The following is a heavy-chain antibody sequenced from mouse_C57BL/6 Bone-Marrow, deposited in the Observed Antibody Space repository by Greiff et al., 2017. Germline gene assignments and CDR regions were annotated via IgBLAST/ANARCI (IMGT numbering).Heavy chain of an antibody. CDR2: IDPSDSYT. V-gene: IGHV1-50*01. Sequence: VRLQQPGAELVKPGASVKLSCKASGYTFTSYWMQWVKQRPGQGLEWIGEIDPSDSYTNYNQKFKGKATLTVDTSSSTAYMQLSSLTSEDSAVYYCARYYYGSRYYYAMDYWGQGTSVTVSS. J-gene: IGHJ4*01. CDR3: ARYYYGSRYYYAMDY. D-gene: IGHD1-1*01. CDR1: GYTFTSYW.